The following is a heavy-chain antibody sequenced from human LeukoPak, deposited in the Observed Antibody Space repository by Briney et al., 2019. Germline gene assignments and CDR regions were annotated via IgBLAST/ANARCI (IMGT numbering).Heavy chain of an antibody. J-gene: IGHJ5*02. Sequence: PSETLSLTCAVYGGSFSGYHWSWIRQPPGKGLEWIGEINHSGSTNYNPSLKSRVTISVDTSKNQFSLKLSSVTAADTAVYYCARSIVVVPAARRFDPWGQGTLVTVSS. CDR2: INHSGST. CDR3: ARSIVVVPAARRFDP. CDR1: GGSFSGYH. V-gene: IGHV4-34*01. D-gene: IGHD2-2*01.